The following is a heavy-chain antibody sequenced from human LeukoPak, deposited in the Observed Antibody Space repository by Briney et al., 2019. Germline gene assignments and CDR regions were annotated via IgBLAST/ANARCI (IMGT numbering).Heavy chain of an antibody. CDR2: ISAYNGNT. Sequence: APVKVSCKASGYTFTSYGISWVRQAPGQGLEWMGWISAYNGNTNYAQKLQGRVTMTTDTSTSTAYMELRSLRSDDTAVYYCARDQVQLERRGLRRYGWFDPWGQGTLVTVSS. J-gene: IGHJ5*02. D-gene: IGHD1-1*01. CDR1: GYTFTSYG. CDR3: ARDQVQLERRGLRRYGWFDP. V-gene: IGHV1-18*01.